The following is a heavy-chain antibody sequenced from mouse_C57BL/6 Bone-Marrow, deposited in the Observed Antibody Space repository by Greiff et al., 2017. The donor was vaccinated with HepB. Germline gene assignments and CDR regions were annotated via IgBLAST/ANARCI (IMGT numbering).Heavy chain of an antibody. CDR3: ARPPIDSDY. J-gene: IGHJ4*01. CDR2: ISDGGSYT. V-gene: IGHV5-4*03. CDR1: GFTFSSYA. Sequence: EVKVVESGGGLVKPGGSLKLSCAASGFTFSSYAMSWVRQTPEKRLEWVATISDGGSYTYYQDNVKGRFTISRDNANNHLYLQMSNLKSEDTAMYYDARPPIDSDYWGPGTSVTVSS.